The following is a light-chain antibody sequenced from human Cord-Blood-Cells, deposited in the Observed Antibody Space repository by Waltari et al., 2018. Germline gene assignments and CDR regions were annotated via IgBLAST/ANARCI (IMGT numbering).Light chain of an antibody. CDR1: SSDVGGYNY. J-gene: IGLJ3*02. CDR2: EAS. V-gene: IGLV2-8*01. Sequence: QSALTQPPSASGSPGQSVTISCTGTSSDVGGYNYVSWYQQHPGKAPKLMIYEASKRPSGVPDRFSCSKSGNTASLTVSGLQAEDEADYYCSSYAGSNNRVFGGGTKLTVL. CDR3: SSYAGSNNRV.